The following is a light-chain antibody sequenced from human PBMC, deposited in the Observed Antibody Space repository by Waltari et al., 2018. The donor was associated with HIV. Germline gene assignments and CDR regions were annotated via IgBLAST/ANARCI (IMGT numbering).Light chain of an antibody. CDR3: QQYYSTPYT. CDR2: WAS. Sequence: DIVMTQSPDSLAVSLGERAPINCKSSQSVLYSSNSKNYLAWYQQKPGQPPKLLIYWASTRESGVPDRFSGSGSGTDFTLTSSSLQAEDVAVYYCQQYYSTPYTFGQGTKLEIK. CDR1: QSVLYSSNSKNY. J-gene: IGKJ2*01. V-gene: IGKV4-1*01.